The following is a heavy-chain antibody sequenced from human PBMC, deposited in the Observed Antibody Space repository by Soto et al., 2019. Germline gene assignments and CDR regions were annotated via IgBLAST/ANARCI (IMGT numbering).Heavy chain of an antibody. V-gene: IGHV3-33*01. CDR3: ARELIPYGSGSYYFDY. J-gene: IGHJ4*02. CDR1: GFTFSSYG. Sequence: GGSLRLSCAASGFTFSSYGMHWVRQAPGKGLEWVAVIWYDGSNKYYADSVKGRFTISRDNSKNTLYLQMNSLRAEDTAVYYCARELIPYGSGSYYFDYWGQGTLVTVSS. D-gene: IGHD3-10*01. CDR2: IWYDGSNK.